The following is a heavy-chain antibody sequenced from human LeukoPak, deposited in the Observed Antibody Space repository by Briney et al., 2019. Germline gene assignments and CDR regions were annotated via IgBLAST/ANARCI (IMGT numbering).Heavy chain of an antibody. V-gene: IGHV4-59*11. Sequence: SETLSLTCTVSGGSLSSHYWSWIRQPPGEGLEWSAYLFDSVNTKDNPSLQSRLTLSADTSKNQFSLRLSSVTAADTAVYYCATIKRGSIFGYFDFWGQGIKVTVSS. J-gene: IGHJ4*02. CDR3: ATIKRGSIFGYFDF. CDR2: LFDSVNT. D-gene: IGHD5-18*01. CDR1: GGSLSSHY.